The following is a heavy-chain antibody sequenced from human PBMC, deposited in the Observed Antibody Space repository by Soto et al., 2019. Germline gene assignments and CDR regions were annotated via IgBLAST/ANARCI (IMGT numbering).Heavy chain of an antibody. CDR2: ISSTTNYI. CDR1: GFTFTRYS. J-gene: IGHJ4*02. CDR3: ARESEDLTSNFDY. Sequence: EVQLVESGGGLVKPGGSLRLSCAASGFTFTRYSMNWVRQAPGKGLEWVSSISSTTNYIYYGDSMKGRFTISSDNAKKSLYLEMNSLRAYDTAVYYCARESEDLTSNFDYWGQGTLVTVSS. V-gene: IGHV3-21*01.